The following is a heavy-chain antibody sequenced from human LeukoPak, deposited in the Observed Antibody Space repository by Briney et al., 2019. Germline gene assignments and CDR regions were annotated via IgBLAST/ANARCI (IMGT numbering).Heavy chain of an antibody. CDR1: GFTFSDYY. CDR2: ISSSGSTI. CDR3: ARGGPLSSGWYDYFDY. J-gene: IGHJ4*02. Sequence: GGSLRLSCAASGFTFSDYYMSWIRQAPGKGLEWVSYISSSGSTIYYADSVKGRFTISRDNAKNSLYLQMNSLRAEGTAVYYCARGGPLSSGWYDYFDYWGQGTLVTVSS. V-gene: IGHV3-11*04. D-gene: IGHD6-19*01.